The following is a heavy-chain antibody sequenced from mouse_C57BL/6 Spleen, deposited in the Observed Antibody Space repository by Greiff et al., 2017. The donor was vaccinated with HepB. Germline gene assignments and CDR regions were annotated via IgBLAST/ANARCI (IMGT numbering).Heavy chain of an antibody. CDR2: IYPGSGST. V-gene: IGHV1-55*01. J-gene: IGHJ4*01. CDR3: ARHSVVAHYAMDY. Sequence: QVQLQQPGAELVKPGASVKMSCKASGYTFTSYRITWVKQRPGQGLEWIGDIYPGSGSTNYNEKFKSKATLTVDTSSSTAYMQLSSLTSEDSAVYYCARHSVVAHYAMDYWGQGTSITVSS. CDR1: GYTFTSYR. D-gene: IGHD1-1*01.